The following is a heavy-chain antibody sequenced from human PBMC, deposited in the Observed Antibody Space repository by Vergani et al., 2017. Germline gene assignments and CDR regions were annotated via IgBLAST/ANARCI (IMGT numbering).Heavy chain of an antibody. V-gene: IGHV4-61*02. J-gene: IGHJ6*03. D-gene: IGHD2-2*01. CDR3: ARDRGYAVIWNYMDV. Sequence: QVQLQELGPGLVKPSQTLSLTCTVSGGSISSGSYYWSWIRQPAGKELEWIGRIYTSGSPNYNPSLKSRVTISIDTSKNQFSLKLSSVTAADTAVYYCARDRGYAVIWNYMDVWGKGATVSVSS. CDR2: IYTSGSP. CDR1: GGSISSGSYY.